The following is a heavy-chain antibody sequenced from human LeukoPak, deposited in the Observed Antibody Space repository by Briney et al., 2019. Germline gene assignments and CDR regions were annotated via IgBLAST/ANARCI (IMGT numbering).Heavy chain of an antibody. J-gene: IGHJ4*02. CDR2: IYHSGST. Sequence: NPSETLSLTCTVSGGSISSGGYYWSWIRQPPGKGLEWIGYIYHSGSTYYNPSLKSRVTISVDRSKNQFSLKLSSVTAADTAVYYCARDRTAAAVGFDYWGQGTLVTVSS. CDR1: GGSISSGGYY. D-gene: IGHD6-13*01. V-gene: IGHV4-30-2*01. CDR3: ARDRTAAAVGFDY.